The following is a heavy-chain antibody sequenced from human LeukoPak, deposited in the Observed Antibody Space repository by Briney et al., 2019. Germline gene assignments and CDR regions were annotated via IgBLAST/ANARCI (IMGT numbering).Heavy chain of an antibody. CDR3: ARAGRYCSGGSCYYIY. D-gene: IGHD2-15*01. CDR1: GCTFTGYY. J-gene: IGHJ4*02. V-gene: IGHV1-2*06. Sequence: ASVKVSCKASGCTFTGYYMHWVRQAPGQGLEWMGRINPNSGGTNYAQKFQGRVTMTRDTSISTAYMGLSRLRSDDTAVYYCARAGRYCSGGSCYYIYWGQGTLVTVSS. CDR2: INPNSGGT.